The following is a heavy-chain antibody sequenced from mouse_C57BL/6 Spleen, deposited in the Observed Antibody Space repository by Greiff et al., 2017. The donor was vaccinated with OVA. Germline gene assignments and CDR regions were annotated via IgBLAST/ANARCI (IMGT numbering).Heavy chain of an antibody. CDR1: GYTFTSYW. D-gene: IGHD1-1*01. V-gene: IGHV1-55*01. Sequence: QVQLQQPGAELVKPGASVKMSCKASGYTFTSYWITWVKQRPGQGLEWIGDIYPGSGSTNYNEKFKSKATLTVDTSSSTAYMQLSSLTSEDSAVYYCAREADYYGSSYQGYFDVWGTGTTVTVSS. CDR3: AREADYYGSSYQGYFDV. CDR2: IYPGSGST. J-gene: IGHJ1*03.